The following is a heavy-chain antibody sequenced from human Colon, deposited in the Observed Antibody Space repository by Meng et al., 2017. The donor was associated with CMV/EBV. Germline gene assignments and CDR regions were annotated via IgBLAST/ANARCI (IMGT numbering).Heavy chain of an antibody. D-gene: IGHD2-15*01. CDR3: ARGADVMVAATPKNYYYYNMDV. J-gene: IGHJ6*02. CDR2: ISSSGSTI. V-gene: IGHV3-48*03. CDR1: GFTFSSYE. Sequence: GESLKISCAASGFTFSSYEMNWVRQAPGKGLEWVSYISSSGSTIYYADSVKGRFTISRDNAKNSVLLQMSSLRVEDTAVYYCARGADVMVAATPKNYYYYNMDVWGQGTTVTVSS.